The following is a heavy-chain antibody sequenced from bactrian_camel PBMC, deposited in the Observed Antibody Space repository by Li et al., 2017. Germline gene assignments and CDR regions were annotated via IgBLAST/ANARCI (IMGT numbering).Heavy chain of an antibody. J-gene: IGHJ4*01. Sequence: HVQLVESGGGSVQAGGTLRLSCAASPHFANMEYMAWFRQAPGKEREGVAVINIRDGGDLYTSSVKGRFTISKDNAKNTLYLQMNSLIPEDTGVYYCAGDRPYGAWYMESEYRYWGRGTQVTVS. V-gene: IGHV3S54*01. CDR1: PHFANMEY. D-gene: IGHD6*01. CDR3: AGDRPYGAWYMESEYRY. CDR2: INIRDGGD.